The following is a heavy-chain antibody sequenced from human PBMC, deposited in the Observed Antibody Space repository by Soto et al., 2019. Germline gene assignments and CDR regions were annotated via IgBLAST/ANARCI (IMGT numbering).Heavy chain of an antibody. V-gene: IGHV3-48*02. CDR2: ISSSSSTI. J-gene: IGHJ6*02. D-gene: IGHD3-9*01. CDR3: ARDSSGGYDILTGLYGMDV. Sequence: GGSLRLSCAASGFTFSSYSVSWVRQAPGKGLEWVSYISSSSSTIYYADSVKGRFTISRDNAKNSLYLQMNSLRDEDTAVYYCARDSSGGYDILTGLYGMDVWGQGTTVTVSS. CDR1: GFTFSSYS.